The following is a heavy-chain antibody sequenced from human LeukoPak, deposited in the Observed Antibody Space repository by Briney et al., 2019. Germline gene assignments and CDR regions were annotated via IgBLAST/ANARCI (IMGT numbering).Heavy chain of an antibody. D-gene: IGHD6-13*01. V-gene: IGHV4-4*09. CDR1: GGSISSYY. CDR2: IYTSGST. J-gene: IGHJ4*02. Sequence: SETLSLTCTVSGGSISSYYWSWIRQPPGKGLEWIGYIYTSGSTNYNPSLKSRVTISVDTSKNQFSLKLSSVTAADTAVYYCARRYSTNEIFDYWGQGTLVTVSS. CDR3: ARRYSTNEIFDY.